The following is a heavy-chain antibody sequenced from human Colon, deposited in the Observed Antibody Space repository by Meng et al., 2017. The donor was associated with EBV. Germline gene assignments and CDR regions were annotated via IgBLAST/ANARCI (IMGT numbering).Heavy chain of an antibody. CDR3: ARVPTTGYKDH. CDR1: GGSFSGYV. J-gene: IGHJ4*02. CDR2: VSHPGIA. Sequence: VLVQQVDEGLLKPSETPSLTCTANGGSFSGYVWSWVRQPPGKGMEWIGEVSHPGIANYNPSLKSRVTISVDASEKQFSLRLTSVTAADSAVYYCARVPTTGYKDHWGQGTLVTVSS. V-gene: IGHV4-34*01. D-gene: IGHD3-9*01.